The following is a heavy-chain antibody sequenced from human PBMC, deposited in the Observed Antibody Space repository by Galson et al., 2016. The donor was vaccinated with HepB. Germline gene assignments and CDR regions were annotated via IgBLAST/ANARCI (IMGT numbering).Heavy chain of an antibody. Sequence: LRLSCAASGFTFSSYWMNWVRQAPGKGLEWVANIKQDESEKYNVDSVKARFTISRDNAKNSLYLQMNSLRAEATAVYYCAREFSSSWYMRKYFDYWGQGTLVTVSS. D-gene: IGHD6-13*01. J-gene: IGHJ4*02. CDR2: IKQDESEK. CDR3: AREFSSSWYMRKYFDY. CDR1: GFTFSSYW. V-gene: IGHV3-7*01.